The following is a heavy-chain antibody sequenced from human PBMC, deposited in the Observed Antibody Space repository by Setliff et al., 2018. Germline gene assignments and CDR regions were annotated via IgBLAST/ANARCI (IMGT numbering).Heavy chain of an antibody. Sequence: PSETLSLTCRVSGGSISSGNYYWGLIRQPPGKGLERVATIYYSGSTYSNPSLKSRLIISVDAPDNQFSVKLSSVTAADTAVYYCARHKSNGSGSYPSLYMDVWGKGIMVTVS. CDR3: ARHKSNGSGSYPSLYMDV. CDR2: IYYSGST. V-gene: IGHV4-39*01. J-gene: IGHJ6*03. D-gene: IGHD3-10*01. CDR1: GGSISSGNYY.